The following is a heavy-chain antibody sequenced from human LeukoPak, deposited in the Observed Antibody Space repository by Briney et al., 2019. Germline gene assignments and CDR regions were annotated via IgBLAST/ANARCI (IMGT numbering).Heavy chain of an antibody. V-gene: IGHV3-30*01. D-gene: IGHD3-10*01. CDR1: GFTFSNYA. CDR3: ARDYGLLGGVDY. J-gene: IGHJ4*02. CDR2: LSYDGSNK. Sequence: GRSLRLSCAASGFTFSNYAMHWVRQAPGKGLEWVAVLSYDGSNKFYADSVKGRFTISRDNSKNTLYLQMNCLRAEDTAVYYCARDYGLLGGVDYWGQGTLVTVSS.